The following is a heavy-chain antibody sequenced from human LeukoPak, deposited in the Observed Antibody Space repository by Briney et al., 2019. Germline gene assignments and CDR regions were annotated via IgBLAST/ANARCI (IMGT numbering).Heavy chain of an antibody. V-gene: IGHV3-74*01. J-gene: IGHJ4*02. D-gene: IGHD4-17*01. Sequence: GGSLRLSCAASGFTFSRYWMHWVRQAPGKGLVWVSRINSDGSSTSYADSAKGRFTISRDNAKNTLYLQMNSLRAEDTAVYYCARATTVTSTPDYWGQGTLVTVSS. CDR2: INSDGSST. CDR3: ARATTVTSTPDY. CDR1: GFTFSRYW.